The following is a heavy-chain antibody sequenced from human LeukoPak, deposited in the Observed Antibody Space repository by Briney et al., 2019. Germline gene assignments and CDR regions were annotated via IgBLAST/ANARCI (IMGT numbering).Heavy chain of an antibody. CDR3: ATDRESSWQKRFDY. CDR1: GFTFRTYW. J-gene: IGHJ4*02. CDR2: INQDGSEK. D-gene: IGHD6-13*01. V-gene: IGHV3-7*04. Sequence: SGGSLRLSCAASGFTFRTYWMNWVRQAPGKWPEWVANINQDGSEKNYVDSVKGRFTISRDNADKSLFLQMNSLGAEDTAVYYCATDRESSWQKRFDYWGQGALVTVSS.